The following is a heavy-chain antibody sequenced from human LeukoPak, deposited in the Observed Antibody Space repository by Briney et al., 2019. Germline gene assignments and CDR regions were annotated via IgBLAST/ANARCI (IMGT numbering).Heavy chain of an antibody. CDR3: ARGGCGITSCYDY. Sequence: GRSLRLSCGASGFTFRNYGMHWVRQAPGKGLDWVAVVWYVGRNKYYADSVKGRFTISRDNSKNTLYLQMDTLRAEDTAVYYCARGGCGITSCYDYWGQGTLVSVSS. J-gene: IGHJ4*02. CDR1: GFTFRNYG. D-gene: IGHD2-2*01. CDR2: VWYVGRNK. V-gene: IGHV3-33*01.